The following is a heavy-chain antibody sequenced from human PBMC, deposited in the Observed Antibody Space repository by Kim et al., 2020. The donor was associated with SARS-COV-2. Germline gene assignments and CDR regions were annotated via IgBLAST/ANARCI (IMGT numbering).Heavy chain of an antibody. CDR1: GFTFRSYA. D-gene: IGHD1-26*01. J-gene: IGHJ4*02. V-gene: IGHV3-23*01. Sequence: GGSLRLSCAASGFTFRSYAMSWVRQASGKGLEWVSAISGSGDATYYADSVKGRFTISRDNSKNTLYLQMDSMRAEDTAVYYCASQYGGSYYYFDYWGQGSLVTVSS. CDR3: ASQYGGSYYYFDY. CDR2: ISGSGDAT.